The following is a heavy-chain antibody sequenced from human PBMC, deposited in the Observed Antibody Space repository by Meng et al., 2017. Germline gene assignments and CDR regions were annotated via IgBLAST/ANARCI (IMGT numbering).Heavy chain of an antibody. CDR1: GDSVTVGSHY. V-gene: IGHV4-61*01. Sequence: QVHRHGACPGLVRPSETLSLTCTVSGDSVTVGSHYWSWIRQPPGKGLEWIGYIDYGGSTSYNPSLRSRVTISVDTSNNQFSLKLSSVTAADTAVFYCARTRGDYYFDYWGQGTLVTVSS. CDR2: IDYGGST. J-gene: IGHJ4*02. D-gene: IGHD3-16*01. CDR3: ARTRGDYYFDY.